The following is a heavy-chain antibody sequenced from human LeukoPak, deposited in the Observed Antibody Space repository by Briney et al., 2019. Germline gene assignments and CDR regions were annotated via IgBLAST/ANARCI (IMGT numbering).Heavy chain of an antibody. D-gene: IGHD6-6*01. CDR3: ARARGSSSAVDY. V-gene: IGHV4-59*08. CDR1: GDSISSNY. CDR2: LYYSGSS. J-gene: IGHJ4*02. Sequence: SETLSLTCSVSGDSISSNYWSWIRQPPGKGLEWIGYLYYSGSSKYNSPLKSRVTIFAETSKNQSSLRLSSLSDADTAVYYCARARGSSSAVDYWGQGTLVTVSS.